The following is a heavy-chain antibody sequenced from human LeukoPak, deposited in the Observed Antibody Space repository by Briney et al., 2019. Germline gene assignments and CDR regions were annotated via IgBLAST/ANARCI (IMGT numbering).Heavy chain of an antibody. Sequence: GASVKVSCKASGYTFSGFYVHWVRQAPGQGLEWMGIIKVSGGRTEYAQKFQGRVTVTRDMSTSTVYMELNNLRSEDTAVYYCAREPPESYYFDNWGQGTLVPVSS. CDR1: GYTFSGFY. CDR2: IKVSGGRT. J-gene: IGHJ4*02. V-gene: IGHV1-46*01. CDR3: AREPPESYYFDN.